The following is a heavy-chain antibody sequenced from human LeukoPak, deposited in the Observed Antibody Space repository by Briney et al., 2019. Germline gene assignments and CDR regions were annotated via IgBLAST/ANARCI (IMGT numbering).Heavy chain of an antibody. V-gene: IGHV4-38-2*02. CDR1: GYSIGSGYY. J-gene: IGHJ4*02. D-gene: IGHD3-22*01. CDR3: AREDDSSGYYQFDY. Sequence: SETLSLTCTVSGYSIGSGYYWGWIRQPPGKGLEWIGSIYHSGSTYYNPSLKSRVTISVDTSKNQFSLKLSSVTAADTAVYYCAREDDSSGYYQFDYWGQGTLVTVSS. CDR2: IYHSGST.